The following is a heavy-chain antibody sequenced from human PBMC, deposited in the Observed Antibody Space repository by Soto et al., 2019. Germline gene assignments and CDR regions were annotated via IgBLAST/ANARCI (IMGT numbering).Heavy chain of an antibody. D-gene: IGHD1-26*01. CDR3: ARGGIVGATTGYYYGMDV. CDR1: GYTFTGYY. V-gene: IGHV1-2*02. J-gene: IGHJ6*02. CDR2: INPNSGGT. Sequence: ASVKVSCKASGYTFTGYYMHWVRQAPGQGLEWMGWINPNSGGTNYAQKFQGRVTMTRDTSISTAYMELSRLRSDDTAVYYCARGGIVGATTGYYYGMDVWGQGTTVTV.